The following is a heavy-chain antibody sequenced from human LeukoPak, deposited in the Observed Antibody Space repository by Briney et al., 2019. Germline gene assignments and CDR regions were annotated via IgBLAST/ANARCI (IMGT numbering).Heavy chain of an antibody. V-gene: IGHV4-39*07. J-gene: IGHJ4*02. Sequence: SETLSLTCTVSGGSISSSSYYWGWIRQPPGKGLEWIGSIYYSGSTYYNPSLKSRVTISVDTSKNQFSLKLSSVTAADTAVYYCASRKWLGYYFDYWGQGTLVTVSS. D-gene: IGHD6-19*01. CDR3: ASRKWLGYYFDY. CDR2: IYYSGST. CDR1: GGSISSSSYY.